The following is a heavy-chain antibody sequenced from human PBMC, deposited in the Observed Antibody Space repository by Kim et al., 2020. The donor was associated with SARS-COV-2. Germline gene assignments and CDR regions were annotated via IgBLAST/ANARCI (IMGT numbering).Heavy chain of an antibody. J-gene: IGHJ4*02. Sequence: SETLSLTCTVSGGSISSSSYYWGWIRQPPGKGLEWIGSIYYSGSTYYNPSLKSRVTISVDTSKNQFSLKLSSVTAADTAVYYCVGGFGEEGGLDYWGQGTLVTVSS. CDR2: IYYSGST. D-gene: IGHD3-10*01. V-gene: IGHV4-39*01. CDR3: VGGFGEEGGLDY. CDR1: GGSISSSSYY.